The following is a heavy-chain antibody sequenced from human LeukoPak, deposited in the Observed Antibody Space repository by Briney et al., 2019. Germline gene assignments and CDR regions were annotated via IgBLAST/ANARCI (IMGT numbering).Heavy chain of an antibody. J-gene: IGHJ5*02. CDR1: GGSINSYY. D-gene: IGHD2-2*01. V-gene: IGHV4-59*01. Sequence: KPSETLSLTCTVSGGSINSYYWSWIRQPPGKGLEWIGYIYYSGSTNYNPSLKSRVTISVDTSKNQFSLKLSSVTAADTAVYYCASEVTYCSSTSSQHLNWFDPWGQGTLVTVSS. CDR2: IYYSGST. CDR3: ASEVTYCSSTSSQHLNWFDP.